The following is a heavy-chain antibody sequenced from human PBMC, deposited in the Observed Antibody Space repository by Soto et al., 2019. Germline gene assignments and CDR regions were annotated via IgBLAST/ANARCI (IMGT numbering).Heavy chain of an antibody. V-gene: IGHV3-74*01. CDR2: INSDGSST. D-gene: IGHD2-15*01. CDR1: GFTFSSDW. J-gene: IGHJ4*02. CDR3: ASTVVTGY. Sequence: EVQLVESGGGLVQPGGSLRLSCAVSGFTFSSDWMHWVRQAPGKGLVWVSRINSDGSSTSYADSVKGRFTISRDNAKNTMYLQMNSLRAEDTAVNYCASTVVTGYWGQGTLVTVSS.